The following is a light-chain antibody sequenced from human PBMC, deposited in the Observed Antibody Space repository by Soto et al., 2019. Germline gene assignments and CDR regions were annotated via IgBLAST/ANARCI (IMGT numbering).Light chain of an antibody. V-gene: IGKV1-17*01. CDR2: GSS. CDR3: LQHNVFPRA. Sequence: DIQMTQSPSSLSASVGDRVTITCRASQAIRNDLAWYQQQPGRAPKRLIYGSSTLQSGVPSRFSGSGSGTEFTLTISSLQPEDFATYYCLQHNVFPRAFGQGTKVDI. CDR1: QAIRND. J-gene: IGKJ1*01.